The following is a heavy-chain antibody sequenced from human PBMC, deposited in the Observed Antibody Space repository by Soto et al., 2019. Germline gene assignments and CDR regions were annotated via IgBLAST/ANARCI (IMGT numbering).Heavy chain of an antibody. CDR3: AREGAVTLRMYTGLEI. CDR1: GYTFTGHY. Sequence: ASVKVSCKTSGYTFTGHYIHWVRQAPGQGLEWMGWINPNTGGTNYAQKFQGWVTMTRETSISTAYMELSRLKSDDTAVYYCAREGAVTLRMYTGLEIWGPGTMVTVSS. CDR2: INPNTGGT. D-gene: IGHD2-8*02. V-gene: IGHV1-2*04. J-gene: IGHJ3*02.